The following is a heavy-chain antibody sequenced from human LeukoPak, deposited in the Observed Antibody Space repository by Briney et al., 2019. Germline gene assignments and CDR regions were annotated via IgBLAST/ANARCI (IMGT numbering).Heavy chain of an antibody. Sequence: ASVKVCCKASGYTFTSYGISWVRQAPGQGIEWMGWISVYNDNTNYAQKLQGRVTMTTDTSTSTAYMELRSLRSDDTAVYYCEREYSGYEASHYGMDVWGQGTTVTVSS. CDR1: GYTFTSYG. CDR3: EREYSGYEASHYGMDV. J-gene: IGHJ6*02. CDR2: ISVYNDNT. V-gene: IGHV1-18*01. D-gene: IGHD5-12*01.